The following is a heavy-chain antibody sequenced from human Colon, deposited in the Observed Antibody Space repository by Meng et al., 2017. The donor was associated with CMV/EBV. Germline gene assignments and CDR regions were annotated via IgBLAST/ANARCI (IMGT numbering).Heavy chain of an antibody. CDR2: INSSGSTI. D-gene: IGHD2-2*01. J-gene: IGHJ4*02. CDR1: GCTFSDYY. CDR3: ASPPYIVVTANGFDS. V-gene: IGHV3-11*04. Sequence: GGSLRLSCAASGCTFSDYYMSWIRRAPGKGLEWVSLINSSGSTIYYADSVRGRFTISRDNAKNPLYLQMNSLRAEDTAVYYCASPPYIVVTANGFDSRGQGTLVTVSS.